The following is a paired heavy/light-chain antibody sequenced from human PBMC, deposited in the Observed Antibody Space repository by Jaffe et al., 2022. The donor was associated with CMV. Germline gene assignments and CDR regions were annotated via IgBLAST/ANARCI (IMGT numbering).Heavy chain of an antibody. D-gene: IGHD2-15*01. CDR1: GYSFSNYW. CDR2: IDPADSYT. Sequence: EVQLVQSGAEVKEPGEALRISCLASGYSFSNYWINWVRQMPGKGLEWMGKIDPADSYTNYNPSLQGHVIFSVDKSIRTAYLQWSSLKASDTAMYYCAVPRQSGPVVDAFDIWGQGTSVTVSS. J-gene: IGHJ3*02. CDR3: AVPRQSGPVVDAFDI. V-gene: IGHV5-10-1*03.
Light chain of an antibody. V-gene: IGKV1-5*03. J-gene: IGKJ1*01. CDR1: QSISGW. Sequence: DIQMTQSPSILSASVGDRVTITCRASQSISGWLAWYQQKPGRAPKLLIYQSSILETGVPSRFSGSGFGTEFTLSITSLQPDDLATYFCQQYNTLWAFGQGTKVEI. CDR3: QQYNTLWA. CDR2: QSS.